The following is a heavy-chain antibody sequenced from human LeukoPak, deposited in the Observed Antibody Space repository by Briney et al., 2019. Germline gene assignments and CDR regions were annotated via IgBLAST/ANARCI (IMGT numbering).Heavy chain of an antibody. J-gene: IGHJ4*02. Sequence: GGSLRLSCAASGFTFDDYAMHWVRQAPGKGLEWVSGMSWNSGSIGYADSVKGRFTISRDNSKNTLYLQMNSLRAEDTAVYYCARRAGAYSHPYDYWGQGTLVTVSS. CDR2: MSWNSGSI. D-gene: IGHD4/OR15-4a*01. CDR3: ARRAGAYSHPYDY. CDR1: GFTFDDYA. V-gene: IGHV3-9*01.